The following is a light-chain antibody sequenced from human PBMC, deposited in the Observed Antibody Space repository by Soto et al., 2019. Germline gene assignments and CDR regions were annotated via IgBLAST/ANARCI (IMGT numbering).Light chain of an antibody. V-gene: IGKV1-12*01. J-gene: IGKJ4*01. CDR2: AAS. Sequence: IQMTQSPSTLSSSVGDRVTITCRASQSLNNYLAWYKQKPGKAPKLLSYAASSLQSGVPSRFRGSGSGTDFTLTISSLKPEDFETYYCQQANSFPLTFGGGTKVDIK. CDR3: QQANSFPLT. CDR1: QSLNNY.